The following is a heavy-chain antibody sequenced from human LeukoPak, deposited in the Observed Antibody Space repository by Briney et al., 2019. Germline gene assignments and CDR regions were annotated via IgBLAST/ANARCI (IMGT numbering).Heavy chain of an antibody. CDR3: ARDQGPRYCSGGSCYDSSNDY. CDR2: INPSGGST. CDR1: GYTFTGYY. Sequence: ASVKVSCKASGYTFTGYYMHWVRQAPGQGLEWMGIINPSGGSTSYAQKFQGRVTMTRDTSTSTVYMELSSLRSEDTAVYYCARDQGPRYCSGGSCYDSSNDYWGQGTLVTVSS. J-gene: IGHJ4*02. D-gene: IGHD2-15*01. V-gene: IGHV1-46*01.